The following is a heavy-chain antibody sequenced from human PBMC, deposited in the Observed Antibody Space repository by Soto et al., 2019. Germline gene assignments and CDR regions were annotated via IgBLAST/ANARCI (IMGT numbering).Heavy chain of an antibody. V-gene: IGHV4-38-2*02. D-gene: IGHD6-13*01. J-gene: IGHJ6*02. Sequence: SETLSLTCAVSGYSISSGYYWGWIRQPPGKGLEWIGSIYHSGSTYYNPSLKSRVTTSVDTSKNQFSLKLSSVTAADTAVYYCARERALAAAVLGDYYYYGMDVWGQGTTVTVSS. CDR2: IYHSGST. CDR3: ARERALAAAVLGDYYYYGMDV. CDR1: GYSISSGYY.